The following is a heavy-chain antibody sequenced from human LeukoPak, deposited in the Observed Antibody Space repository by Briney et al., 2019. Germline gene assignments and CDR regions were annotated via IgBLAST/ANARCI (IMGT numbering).Heavy chain of an antibody. CDR3: ARDIAAAGTCYYFDY. D-gene: IGHD6-13*01. J-gene: IGHJ4*02. Sequence: SGGSLRLSCAASGFTFSSYGMHWVRQAPGKGLEWVAFIRYDGSNKYYADSVKGRFTISRDNSKNTLYLQMNSLRAEDTAVYYCARDIAAAGTCYYFDYWGQGTLVTVSS. CDR2: IRYDGSNK. V-gene: IGHV3-30*02. CDR1: GFTFSSYG.